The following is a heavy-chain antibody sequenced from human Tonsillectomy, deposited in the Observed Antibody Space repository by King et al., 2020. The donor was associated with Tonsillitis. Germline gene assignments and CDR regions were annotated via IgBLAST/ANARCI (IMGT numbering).Heavy chain of an antibody. J-gene: IGHJ4*02. CDR2: ISYDGSNK. CDR3: ARDPYSSGWLTVGYFDY. D-gene: IGHD6-19*01. V-gene: IGHV3-30-3*01. Sequence: VQLVESGGGVVQPGRSLRLSCAASGFTFSSYTMHWVRQAPGKGLEWVAVISYDGSNKYYADSVKGRFTISRDNSKNTLYLQINSLRADETAVYYCARDPYSSGWLTVGYFDYWGQGTLVTVSS. CDR1: GFTFSSYT.